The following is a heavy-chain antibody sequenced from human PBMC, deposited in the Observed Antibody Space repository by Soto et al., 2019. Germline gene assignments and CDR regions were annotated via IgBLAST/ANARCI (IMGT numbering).Heavy chain of an antibody. J-gene: IGHJ3*01. CDR1: GGSISSYF. CDR2: IYDDGTT. D-gene: IGHD2-2*01. V-gene: IGHV4-59*03. Sequence: SETLSLTCSVSGGSISSYFRNWLRQPPGKGLEWIGYIYDDGTTDHNPSLKSRVTILLDMSKNQFSLKLSSVTAADTAVYYCVPSRSAIYGDALDVWGQGTMVTVSS. CDR3: VPSRSAIYGDALDV.